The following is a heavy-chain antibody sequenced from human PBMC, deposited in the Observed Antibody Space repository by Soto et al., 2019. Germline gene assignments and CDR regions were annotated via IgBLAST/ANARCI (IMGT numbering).Heavy chain of an antibody. Sequence: GGSLRLSCAASGFTVSSNYMSWVRQAPGKGLEWVSIIYSGGSTYYADSVKGRFTISRDNSKNTLYLQMNSLRAEDTAVYYCARENAAGGTIDYWGQGTLVTVSS. CDR1: GFTVSSNY. CDR3: ARENAAGGTIDY. CDR2: IYSGGST. J-gene: IGHJ4*02. D-gene: IGHD1-26*01. V-gene: IGHV3-53*01.